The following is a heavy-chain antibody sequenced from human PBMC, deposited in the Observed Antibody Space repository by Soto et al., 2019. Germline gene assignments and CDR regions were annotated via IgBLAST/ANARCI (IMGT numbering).Heavy chain of an antibody. J-gene: IGHJ6*02. CDR3: AKDFKVSGGHYGSLNYYYGMDV. Sequence: GGSLRLSCAASGFTFSAFGMHWVRQAPGKGLEWVAIISYDGILKYYADSVKGRFAISRDTSKGALYLQMNSLRPEDTAVYYCAKDFKVSGGHYGSLNYYYGMDVWGQGTTVTV. CDR2: ISYDGILK. CDR1: GFTFSAFG. D-gene: IGHD3-10*01. V-gene: IGHV3-30*18.